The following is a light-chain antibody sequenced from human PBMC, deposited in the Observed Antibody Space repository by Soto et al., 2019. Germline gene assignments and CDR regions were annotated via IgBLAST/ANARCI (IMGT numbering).Light chain of an antibody. CDR2: DAS. J-gene: IGKJ1*01. CDR1: QSVSSY. V-gene: IGKV3-11*01. CDR3: QQRSNGPWT. Sequence: EIVLTQSPATLSLSPGKRATLSCRASQSVSSYLAWYQQKPGLAPRLLIYDASKRASGIPARFSGSGSGTDFTLTISSLESEDFAFYYCQQRSNGPWTFGQGTRVEVK.